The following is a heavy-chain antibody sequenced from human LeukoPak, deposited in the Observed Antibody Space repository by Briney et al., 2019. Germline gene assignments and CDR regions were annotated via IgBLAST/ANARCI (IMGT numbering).Heavy chain of an antibody. V-gene: IGHV3-11*04. CDR3: ARVSSSSLFDY. CDR2: IGSRGSII. D-gene: IGHD6-6*01. CDR1: GFTFSDYY. J-gene: IGHJ4*02. Sequence: GGSLRLSCTASGFTFSDYYMSWIRQAPGKGLEWVSYIGSRGSIIYYAGSVKGRFTISRDNAKNSLYLQIHSLRAEDTAVYYCARVSSSSLFDYWGQGTLVTVSS.